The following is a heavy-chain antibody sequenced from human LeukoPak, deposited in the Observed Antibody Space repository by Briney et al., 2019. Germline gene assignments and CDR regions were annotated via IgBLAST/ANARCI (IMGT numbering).Heavy chain of an antibody. CDR2: IYYSGST. D-gene: IGHD3-22*01. CDR1: GGSTSSSSYY. J-gene: IGHJ4*02. Sequence: SETLSLTCTVSGGSTSSSSYYWGWIRQPPGKGLEWIGSIYYSGSTYYNPSLKSRVTISVDTSKNQFSLKLSSVTAADTAVYYCASYSSGYYRVDYWGQGTLVTVSS. V-gene: IGHV4-39*01. CDR3: ASYSSGYYRVDY.